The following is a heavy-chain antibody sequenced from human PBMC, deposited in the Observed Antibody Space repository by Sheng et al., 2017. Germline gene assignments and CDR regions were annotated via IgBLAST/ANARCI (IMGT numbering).Heavy chain of an antibody. Sequence: QVQLQQWGAGLLKPSETLSLTCAVYGGSFSGYYWSWIRQPPREGAWSGLGKVNHSGSTNYNPSLKSRVTISVDTSKNQFSLKLSSVTAADTAVYYCARRVRSYRRRGDDAFDIWGQGTMVTVSS. V-gene: IGHV4-34*01. CDR1: GGSFSGYY. CDR2: VNHSGST. CDR3: ARRVRSYRRRGDDAFDI. J-gene: IGHJ3*02. D-gene: IGHD3-16*02.